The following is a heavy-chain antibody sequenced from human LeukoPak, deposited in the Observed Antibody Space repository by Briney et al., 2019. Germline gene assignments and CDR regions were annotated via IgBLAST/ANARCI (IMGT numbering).Heavy chain of an antibody. Sequence: PSETLSLTCAVYGGSFSGYYWSWIRQPPGKGLEWIGEINHSGSTNYNPSLKSRVTISVDTSKNQFSLKLSSVTAADTAVYYCARDVTMVRGVMSDHFDYWGQGTLVTVSS. CDR2: INHSGST. CDR1: GGSFSGYY. D-gene: IGHD3-10*01. CDR3: ARDVTMVRGVMSDHFDY. J-gene: IGHJ4*02. V-gene: IGHV4-34*01.